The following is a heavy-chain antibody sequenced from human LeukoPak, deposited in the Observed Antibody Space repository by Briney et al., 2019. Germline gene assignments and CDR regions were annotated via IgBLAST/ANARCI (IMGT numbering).Heavy chain of an antibody. CDR1: GFSVSVNY. J-gene: IGHJ3*02. CDR3: ARGTTYYYDSSGYPNDAFDI. D-gene: IGHD3-22*01. V-gene: IGHV3-21*01. Sequence: GGSLRLSCAASGFSVSVNYMSWVRQAPGKGLEWVSSISSSSSYIYYADSVKGRFTISRDNAKNSLYLQMNSLRAEDTAVYYCARGTTYYYDSSGYPNDAFDIWGQGTMVTVSS. CDR2: ISSSSSYI.